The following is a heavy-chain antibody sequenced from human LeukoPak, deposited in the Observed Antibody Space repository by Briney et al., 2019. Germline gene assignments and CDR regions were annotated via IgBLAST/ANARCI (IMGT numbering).Heavy chain of an antibody. CDR3: ARPNIRYCSGGACSNDGSDY. Sequence: SETLSLTCTVSGSSISSSTYYWGWIRQPPGKGLEWIGSIYYSGYTYYSPSLKSRVTISVDTSKNQFPLKLSSVTAADTAVYYCARPNIRYCSGGACSNDGSDYWGQGTLVTVSS. J-gene: IGHJ4*02. V-gene: IGHV4-39*06. CDR2: IYYSGYT. D-gene: IGHD2-15*01. CDR1: GSSISSSTYY.